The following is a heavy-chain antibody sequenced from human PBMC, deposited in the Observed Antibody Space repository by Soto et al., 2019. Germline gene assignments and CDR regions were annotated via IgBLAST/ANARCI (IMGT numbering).Heavy chain of an antibody. Sequence: GGSLRLSCAASGFTFSSYAMHWVRQAPGKGLEWVAVISYDGSNKYYADSVKGRFTISRDNSKNTLYLQMNSLRAEDTAVYYCARDGYYYDSSGYLDYWGQRTLVTVSS. CDR1: GFTFSSYA. CDR2: ISYDGSNK. CDR3: ARDGYYYDSSGYLDY. V-gene: IGHV3-30-3*01. D-gene: IGHD3-22*01. J-gene: IGHJ4*02.